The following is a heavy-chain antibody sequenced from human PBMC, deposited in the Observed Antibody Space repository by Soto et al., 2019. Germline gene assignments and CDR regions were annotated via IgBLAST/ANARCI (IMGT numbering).Heavy chain of an antibody. CDR3: ARGMTADY. D-gene: IGHD6-13*01. V-gene: IGHV4-59*01. CDR1: GGSISSYY. Sequence: SETLSLTCTVSGGSISSYYWSWIRQPPGKGLEWIGYIYYSGSTNYNPSLKSRVTISVDTSKNQFSLKLSSVTAADTAVYYCARGMTADYWGQGTLVTVSS. J-gene: IGHJ4*02. CDR2: IYYSGST.